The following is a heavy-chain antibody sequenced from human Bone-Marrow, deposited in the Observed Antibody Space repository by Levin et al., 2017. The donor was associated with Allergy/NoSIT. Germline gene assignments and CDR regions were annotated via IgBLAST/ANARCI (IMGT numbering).Heavy chain of an antibody. CDR3: AREIGGSGWYSVDY. CDR2: ITRSGDRT. CDR1: GFTFNNYA. D-gene: IGHD6-19*01. Sequence: GESLKISCAASGFTFNNYAMDWVRQAPGEGLEWVSAITRSGDRTYYADSVKGRFTISRDNSKNTVFLQMRSLRAEDTAVYYCAREIGGSGWYSVDYWGQGTLVTVSS. V-gene: IGHV3-23*01. J-gene: IGHJ4*02.